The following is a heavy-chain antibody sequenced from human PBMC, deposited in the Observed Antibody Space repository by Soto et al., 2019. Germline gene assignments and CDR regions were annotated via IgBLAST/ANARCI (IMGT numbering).Heavy chain of an antibody. D-gene: IGHD3-22*01. CDR1: GGSISSGDYY. Sequence: SETLSLTCTVSGGSISSGDYYWSWIRQPPGKGLEWIGYIYYSGSTYYNPSLKSRVTISVDTSKNQFSLKLSSVTAADTAVYYCAREVAGEGVYYDSSGTPSDCWGQGTLVTVSS. J-gene: IGHJ4*02. CDR2: IYYSGST. V-gene: IGHV4-30-4*01. CDR3: AREVAGEGVYYDSSGTPSDC.